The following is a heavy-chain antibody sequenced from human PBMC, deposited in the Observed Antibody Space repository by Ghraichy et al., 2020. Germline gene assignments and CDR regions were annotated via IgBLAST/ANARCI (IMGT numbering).Heavy chain of an antibody. J-gene: IGHJ5*02. CDR2: INSDGSST. D-gene: IGHD2-2*01. V-gene: IGHV3-74*01. Sequence: GGSLRLSCAASGFTFSSYWMHWVRQAPGKGLVWVSRINSDGSSTSYADSVKGRFTISRDNAKNTLYLQMNSLRAEDTAVYYCAREVPAAIVAHRWFDPWGQGTLVTVSS. CDR3: AREVPAAIVAHRWFDP. CDR1: GFTFSSYW.